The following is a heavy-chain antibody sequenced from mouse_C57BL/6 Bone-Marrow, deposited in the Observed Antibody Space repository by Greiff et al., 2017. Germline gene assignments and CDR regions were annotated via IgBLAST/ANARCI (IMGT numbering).Heavy chain of an antibody. J-gene: IGHJ1*03. CDR1: GFTFSSYA. V-gene: IGHV5-4*01. CDR2: ISDGGSYT. Sequence: EVQGVESGGGLVKPGGSLKLSCAASGFTFSSYAMSWVRQTPEKRLEWVATISDGGSYTYYPDNVKGRFTISRDNAKNNQYLQMSHLKSEDTAMYYCARVGYDYDGYFDVWGTGTTVTVSS. D-gene: IGHD2-4*01. CDR3: ARVGYDYDGYFDV.